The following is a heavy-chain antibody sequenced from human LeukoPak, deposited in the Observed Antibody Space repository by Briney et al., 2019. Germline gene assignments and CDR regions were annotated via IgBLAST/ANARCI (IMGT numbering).Heavy chain of an antibody. CDR3: ARLDGVN. CDR1: RGSNSSFH. D-gene: IGHD3-16*01. Sequence: SETLSLTRIFSRGSNSSFHCSWIRQPPGKGLAVIGYIYSRGATTYNPSLSSRVTMSVDTSKHQFSLKLSSVAAADRAVYYCARLDGVNWGQGTLVTVSS. CDR2: IYSRGAT. V-gene: IGHV4-59*08. J-gene: IGHJ4*02.